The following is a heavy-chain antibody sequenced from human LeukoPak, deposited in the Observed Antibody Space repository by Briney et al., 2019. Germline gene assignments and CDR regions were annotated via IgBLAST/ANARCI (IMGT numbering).Heavy chain of an antibody. CDR2: IRSKANSYAT. V-gene: IGHV3-73*01. CDR1: GFTFSDSG. Sequence: GGSLRLSCAASGFTFSDSGMHWVRQGSGKGLEWVGRIRSKANSYATAYAASVKGRFTISRDDSKNTAYLQMNSLKTEDTAVYYCTRYGDYPFDYWGQGTLVTVSS. D-gene: IGHD2-21*01. J-gene: IGHJ4*02. CDR3: TRYGDYPFDY.